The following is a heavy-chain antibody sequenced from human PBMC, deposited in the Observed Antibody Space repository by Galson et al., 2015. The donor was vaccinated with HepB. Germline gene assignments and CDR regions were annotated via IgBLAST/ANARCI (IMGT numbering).Heavy chain of an antibody. Sequence: VKVSCKASGYTLTNYDISWVRQAPGQGLEWMGWIGGYSGNTKYAQKLQGRVTMTTDTSTNTASMELRSLRSDDTAVYYCARVSFYEGGHYGRFDYWGQGTLVTVSS. CDR3: ARVSFYEGGHYGRFDY. CDR1: GYTLTNYD. V-gene: IGHV1-18*01. CDR2: IGGYSGNT. J-gene: IGHJ4*02. D-gene: IGHD2/OR15-2a*01.